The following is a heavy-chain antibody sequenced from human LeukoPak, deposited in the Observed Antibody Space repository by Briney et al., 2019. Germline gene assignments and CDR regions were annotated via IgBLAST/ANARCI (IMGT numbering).Heavy chain of an antibody. CDR3: ARAPSWYSSGWYGALGMDV. V-gene: IGHV4-34*01. Sequence: PSETLSLTCAVYGGSFSGYYWSWIRQPPGKGLEWIGEINHRGSTNYNPSLKSRVTISVDTSKNQFSLKLSSVTAADTAVYYCARAPSWYSSGWYGALGMDVWGQGTTVTVSS. CDR2: INHRGST. D-gene: IGHD6-19*01. J-gene: IGHJ6*02. CDR1: GGSFSGYY.